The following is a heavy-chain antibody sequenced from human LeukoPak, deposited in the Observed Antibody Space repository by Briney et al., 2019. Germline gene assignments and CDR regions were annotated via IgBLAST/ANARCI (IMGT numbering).Heavy chain of an antibody. CDR2: IYYSGST. Sequence: SETLSLTCTVSGGSISSSSYYWGWIRQPPGKGLEWIGYIYYSGSTNYNPSLKSRVTISVDTSKNQFSLKLSSVTAADTAVYYCARVGYSSGWYPPVAYYFDYWGQGTLVTVSS. D-gene: IGHD6-19*01. J-gene: IGHJ4*02. CDR3: ARVGYSSGWYPPVAYYFDY. CDR1: GGSISSSSYY. V-gene: IGHV4-61*05.